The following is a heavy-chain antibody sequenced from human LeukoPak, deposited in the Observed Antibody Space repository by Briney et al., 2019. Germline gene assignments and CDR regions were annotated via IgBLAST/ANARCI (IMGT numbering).Heavy chain of an antibody. CDR1: GDSVSSNSAT. Sequence: SQTLSLTCAISGDSVSSNSATWNWIRQSPSRGLEWLGRTYYRSKWSNAYAISVKSRIVINPDTSKNQFSLQLSSVTPEDTGVYYCAREWEDSSGWYYFDHWGQGTLVTVSS. J-gene: IGHJ4*02. CDR2: TYYRSKWSN. D-gene: IGHD6-19*01. CDR3: AREWEDSSGWYYFDH. V-gene: IGHV6-1*01.